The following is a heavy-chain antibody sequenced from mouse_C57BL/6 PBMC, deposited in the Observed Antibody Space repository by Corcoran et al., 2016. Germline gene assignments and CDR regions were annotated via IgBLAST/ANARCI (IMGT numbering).Heavy chain of an antibody. CDR1: GYTFTDYY. Sequence: EVQLQQSGPELVKPGASVKISCKASGYTFTDYYMNWVKQSHGKSLEWIGDINPNNGGTSYNQKFKGKATLTVDKSSSTAYMELRSLTSEDSAVYYCARSGQPRYFDYGVQGTTLTVSS. V-gene: IGHV1-26*01. J-gene: IGHJ2*01. CDR3: ARSGQPRYFDY. CDR2: INPNNGGT. D-gene: IGHD3-1*01.